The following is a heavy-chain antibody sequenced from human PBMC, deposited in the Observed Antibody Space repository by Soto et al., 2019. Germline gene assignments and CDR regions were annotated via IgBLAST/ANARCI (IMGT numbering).Heavy chain of an antibody. D-gene: IGHD2-15*01. CDR2: MNPDGSAK. CDR1: GFTFNDYW. CDR3: AKGGSPYEECAY. Sequence: EVQLVESGGGLVQPGGSLRLSCAASGFTFNDYWMSWVRQAPGKGLEWVANMNPDGSAKSYVDSVKGRFTISRDNAKNSLYLPISSLRADDTAVYYCAKGGSPYEECAYWGQGTLVTVSS. V-gene: IGHV3-7*05. J-gene: IGHJ4*02.